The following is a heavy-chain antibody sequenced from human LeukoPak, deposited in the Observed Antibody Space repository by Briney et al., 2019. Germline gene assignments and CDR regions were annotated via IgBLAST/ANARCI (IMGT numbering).Heavy chain of an antibody. V-gene: IGHV3-7*01. J-gene: IGHJ4*02. CDR2: IKQDGSEK. D-gene: IGHD3-16*02. Sequence: QPGGSLRLSCAASGFTFSSYWMSWVRQAPGKGLEWVANIKQDGSEKYYVDSVKGRFTISRDNAKNSLYLQMNSLRAEDTAVYYCARGHVWGSYRPPGYWGQGTLVTVSS. CDR3: ARGHVWGSYRPPGY. CDR1: GFTFSSYW.